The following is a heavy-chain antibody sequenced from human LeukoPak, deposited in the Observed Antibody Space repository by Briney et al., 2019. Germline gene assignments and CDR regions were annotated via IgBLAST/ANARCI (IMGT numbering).Heavy chain of an antibody. D-gene: IGHD6-19*01. Sequence: PSETLSLTCTVSGGSISSSSYYRGWIRQPPGKGLEWIGSIYYSGSTYYNPSLKSRVTISVDTSKNQFSLKLSSVTAADTAVYYCARQGYSSGWDATDYWGQGTLVTVSS. CDR2: IYYSGST. V-gene: IGHV4-39*01. CDR3: ARQGYSSGWDATDY. CDR1: GGSISSSSYY. J-gene: IGHJ4*02.